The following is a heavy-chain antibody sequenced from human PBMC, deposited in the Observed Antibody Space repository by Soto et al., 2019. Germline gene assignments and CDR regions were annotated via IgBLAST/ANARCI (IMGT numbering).Heavy chain of an antibody. Sequence: PGGSLRLSCAASGFTFSSYAMHWVRQAPGKGLEYVSAISSNGGSTYYADSVKGRFTISRDNSKNTLYLQMGSLRAEDMAVYYCARSMWKGGYYYYGMDVCGQGTTVTVSS. V-gene: IGHV3-64*02. CDR1: GFTFSSYA. D-gene: IGHD3-10*02. CDR3: ARSMWKGGYYYYGMDV. CDR2: ISSNGGST. J-gene: IGHJ6*02.